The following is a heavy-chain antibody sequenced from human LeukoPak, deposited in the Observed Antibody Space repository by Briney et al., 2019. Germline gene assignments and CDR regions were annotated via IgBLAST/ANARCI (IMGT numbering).Heavy chain of an antibody. V-gene: IGHV3-30-3*01. D-gene: IGHD3-22*01. CDR2: ISYDGSNK. CDR3: ARGLSRTSYYYDSSGYYYGPDY. CDR1: GFTFSSYA. Sequence: GGSLRLSCAASGFTFSSYAMHWVRQAPGKGLEWVAVISYDGSNKYYADPVKGRFTISRDNSKNTLYLQMNSLRAEDTAVYYCARGLSRTSYYYDSSGYYYGPDYWGQGTLVTVSS. J-gene: IGHJ4*02.